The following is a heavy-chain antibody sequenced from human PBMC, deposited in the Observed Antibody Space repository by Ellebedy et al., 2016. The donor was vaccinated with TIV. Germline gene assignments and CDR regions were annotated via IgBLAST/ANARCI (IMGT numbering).Heavy chain of an antibody. CDR2: ISSDDGTI. CDR1: GFAFSDYY. V-gene: IGHV3-11*01. D-gene: IGHD4/OR15-4a*01. Sequence: PGGSLRLSCAASGFAFSDYYMTWIRQAPGKGLEGISFISSDDGTIYYADSVKGRFTISRDKSKNSLFLQMNSLRAEDTAVYFCARGLDMVNYFDYWGQGTLVTVSS. CDR3: ARGLDMVNYFDY. J-gene: IGHJ4*02.